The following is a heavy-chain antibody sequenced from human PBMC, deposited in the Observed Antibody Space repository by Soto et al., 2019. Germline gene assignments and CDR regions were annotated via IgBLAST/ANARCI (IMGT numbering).Heavy chain of an antibody. V-gene: IGHV6-1*01. CDR3: AREFLGKYCSSTGCFYYYYMDV. D-gene: IGHD2-2*01. CDR2: TYYRSKWYN. CDR1: GDSVSSNSAA. Sequence: SQTLSLTCAISGDSVSSNSAAWNWIRQSPSRGLEWLGRTYYRSKWYNDYAVSVKSRITINPDTSKNQFSLQLNSVTPEDTAVYYCAREFLGKYCSSTGCFYYYYMDVWGKGTTVTVSS. J-gene: IGHJ6*03.